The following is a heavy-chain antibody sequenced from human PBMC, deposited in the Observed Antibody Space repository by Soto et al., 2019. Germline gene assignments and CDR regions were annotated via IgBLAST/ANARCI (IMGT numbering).Heavy chain of an antibody. J-gene: IGHJ4*02. CDR3: ARYSNWYYFDY. V-gene: IGHV4-31*03. CDR1: GGSISSGGYY. D-gene: IGHD4-4*01. Sequence: PSETLSLTCTVSGGSISSGGYYWSWMRQHPGKGLEWIGYIYYSGSTYYNPSLKSRVTISVDTSKNHFSLKLSSATAADTAVYYCARYSNWYYFDYWGQGTLVTVSS. CDR2: IYYSGST.